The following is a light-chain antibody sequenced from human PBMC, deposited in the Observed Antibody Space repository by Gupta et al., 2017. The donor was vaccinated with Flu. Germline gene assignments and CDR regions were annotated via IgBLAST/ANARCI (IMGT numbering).Light chain of an antibody. CDR3: LFYGSSPS. V-gene: IGKV3-20*01. CDR1: QTVSSAY. J-gene: IGKJ4*01. Sequence: DIVLTQSPGTLSLSPGERATLSCRASQTVSSAYLAWYQQKPGQAPRLLIYGASNRATGIPDRFSGSGSGTEFTLTISRLEPEDFAVYYCLFYGSSPSFGGGTKVEIK. CDR2: GAS.